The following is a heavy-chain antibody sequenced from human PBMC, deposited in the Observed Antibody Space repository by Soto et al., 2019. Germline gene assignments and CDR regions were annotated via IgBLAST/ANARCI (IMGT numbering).Heavy chain of an antibody. V-gene: IGHV1-3*01. CDR3: SRGIATGQLDP. D-gene: IGHD2-15*01. CDR1: GYTFTRYT. J-gene: IGHJ5*02. Sequence: QFQLVQSGAEVKKTGASVKICCKASGYTFTRYTMNWVSQAPGQRREWMGWINPDNGNTKSSQKFQDRVIITRDTSASTAYMDLSSLRSEDTAVYYCSRGIATGQLDPWGQGTLVTVSS. CDR2: INPDNGNT.